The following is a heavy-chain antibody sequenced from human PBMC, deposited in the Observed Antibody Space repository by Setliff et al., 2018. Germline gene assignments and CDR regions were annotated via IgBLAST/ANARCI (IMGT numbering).Heavy chain of an antibody. CDR1: GGSMIGYY. Sequence: SETLSLTCTVSGGSMIGYYWTWIRQPPGKGLEWIGYIYYSGSTKYNLSLKSRVTISRDDSKNTLYLQMNSLTTDDTAVYYCTTDPDLNYWGQGTLVTVSS. J-gene: IGHJ4*02. CDR2: IYYSGST. V-gene: IGHV4-59*12. CDR3: TTDPDLNY.